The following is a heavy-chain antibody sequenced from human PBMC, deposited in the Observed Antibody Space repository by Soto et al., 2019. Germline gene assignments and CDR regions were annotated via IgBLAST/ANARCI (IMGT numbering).Heavy chain of an antibody. CDR3: ARDGRDGYDFFDY. Sequence: SETLSLTCTVSGGSIISYYWSWIRQLPGKGLEWIGFIYHSGSTNYNPSLKSRVSISVDTSKNQFSLNLSSLTAADTAVYYCARDGRDGYDFFDYWGQGTLVTVSS. CDR2: IYHSGST. V-gene: IGHV4-59*01. J-gene: IGHJ4*02. D-gene: IGHD5-12*01. CDR1: GGSIISYY.